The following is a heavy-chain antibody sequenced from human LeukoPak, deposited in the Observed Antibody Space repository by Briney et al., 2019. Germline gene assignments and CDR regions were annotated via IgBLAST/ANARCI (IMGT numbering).Heavy chain of an antibody. D-gene: IGHD1-26*01. CDR3: ARFGSGSYRDAFDI. J-gene: IGHJ3*02. CDR2: ISAYNGNT. Sequence: ASVKVSCKASGYTFTSYAMHWVRQAPGQGLEWMGWISAYNGNTNYGQKLQGRVTMTTDTSTSTAYMELRSLRSDDTAVYYCARFGSGSYRDAFDIWGQGTMVTVSS. CDR1: GYTFTSYA. V-gene: IGHV1-18*01.